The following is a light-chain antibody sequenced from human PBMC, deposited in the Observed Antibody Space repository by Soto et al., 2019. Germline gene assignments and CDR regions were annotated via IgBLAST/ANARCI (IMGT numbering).Light chain of an antibody. V-gene: IGLV1-40*01. CDR1: SSNIGAGHD. CDR2: GNG. Sequence: QSALTRPPSVSGAPGQRGTISCTGSSSNIGAGHDVHWYQQLPGTAPKLLIYGNGNRPSGVPDRFSGSKSGTSASLAIAGLQADDEADYYCQSYDSSLSGSEVFGTGTKVTVL. J-gene: IGLJ1*01. CDR3: QSYDSSLSGSEV.